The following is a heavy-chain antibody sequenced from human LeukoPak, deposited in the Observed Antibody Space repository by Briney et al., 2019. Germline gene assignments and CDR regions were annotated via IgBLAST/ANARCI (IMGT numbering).Heavy chain of an antibody. CDR1: GGSIGSYY. CDR3: ARGWDSSSRDY. CDR2: IYYSGST. D-gene: IGHD6-6*01. Sequence: SETLSLTCTVSGGSIGSYYWSWIRQPPGKGLEWIGYIYYSGSTNYNPSLKSRVTISVDTSKNQFSLKLSSVTAADTAVYYCARGWDSSSRDYWGQGTLVTVSS. V-gene: IGHV4-59*01. J-gene: IGHJ4*02.